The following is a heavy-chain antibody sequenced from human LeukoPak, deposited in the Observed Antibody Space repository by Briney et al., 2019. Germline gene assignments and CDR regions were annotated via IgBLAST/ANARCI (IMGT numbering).Heavy chain of an antibody. CDR1: GGSFSGYY. D-gene: IGHD6-19*01. Sequence: PSETLSLTCAVYGGSFSGYYWSWIRQPPGKGLEWIGEINHSGSTNYNPSLKSRVTISVDTSKSQFSLKLSSVTAADTAVYYCARVRSSGWYAKSYFDYWGQGTLVTVSS. V-gene: IGHV4-34*01. CDR3: ARVRSSGWYAKSYFDY. CDR2: INHSGST. J-gene: IGHJ4*02.